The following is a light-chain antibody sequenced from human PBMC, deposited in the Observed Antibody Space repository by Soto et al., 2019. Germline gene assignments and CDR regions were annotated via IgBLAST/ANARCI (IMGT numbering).Light chain of an antibody. CDR3: QQCGSAPS. CDR2: DTS. J-gene: IGKJ1*01. V-gene: IGKV3-20*01. Sequence: EIVLTQSPGTLSLSPGERATLSCRASQSVSSSYLAWYQQKPGQAPRLLIYDTSSRTTGIPDRFSGSGYGTDVTFAISRLEPEDFAVYYCQQCGSAPSFGQGTKVELK. CDR1: QSVSSSY.